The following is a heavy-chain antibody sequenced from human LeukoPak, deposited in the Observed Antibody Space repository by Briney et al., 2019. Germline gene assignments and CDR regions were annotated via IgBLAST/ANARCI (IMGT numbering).Heavy chain of an antibody. CDR2: IIPIFGTG. J-gene: IGHJ4*02. CDR3: AKGHDDFRQFDY. CDR1: GGTFANYV. Sequence: SVKVSCKASGGTFANYVISWVRKAPGQGLEWMGGIIPIFGTGDSAQKFQGRLTITADESTRTTYMELSSLRSEDTAVYYCAKGHDDFRQFDYWGQGTLITVSS. D-gene: IGHD3-3*01. V-gene: IGHV1-69*13.